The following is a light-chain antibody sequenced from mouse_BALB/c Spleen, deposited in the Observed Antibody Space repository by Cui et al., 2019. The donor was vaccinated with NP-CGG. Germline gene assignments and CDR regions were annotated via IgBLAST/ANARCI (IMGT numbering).Light chain of an antibody. J-gene: IGLJ1*01. CDR1: TGAVTTSNY. V-gene: IGLV1*01. Sequence: QAVVTQESALTTSPGETVTLTCRSSTGAVTTSNYANWVQEQPDHLFTGLIGGTNNRAPGVPARFSGSLIGDKAVLTITGVQTEDEAIYFCALWYSNHWVFGGGTKLTVL. CDR3: ALWYSNHWV. CDR2: GTN.